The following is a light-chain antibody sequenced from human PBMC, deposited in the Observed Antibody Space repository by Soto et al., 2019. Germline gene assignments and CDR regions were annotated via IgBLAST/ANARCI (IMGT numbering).Light chain of an antibody. CDR3: SSYTSGSTLD. CDR1: SSDVGGYKY. V-gene: IGLV2-14*01. Sequence: QSALTQPASVSGSPGQSITISCTGTSSDVGGYKYVSWYQQHPGKAPKLMIYDVSNRPSGVSNRFSGSKSGNTAALTISGLQAEDEADYYCSSYTSGSTLDFGGGTKVTVL. J-gene: IGLJ2*01. CDR2: DVS.